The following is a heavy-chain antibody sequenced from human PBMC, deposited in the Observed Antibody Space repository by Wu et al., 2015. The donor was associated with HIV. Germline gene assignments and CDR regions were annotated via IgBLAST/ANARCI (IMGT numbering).Heavy chain of an antibody. CDR1: GYTLSKLY. CDR3: ATLIRYNLNDKADAFDF. D-gene: IGHD1-1*01. CDR2: FDPEEGKT. J-gene: IGHJ3*01. Sequence: QDQLVQSGAEVKKPGASVKVSCKVSGYTLSKLYMNWVRQAPGKGLEWMGGFDPEEGKTIYAQKFQGRVTLTEDTSTDTAYMELTRLRSEDTAVYYCATLIRYNLNDKADAFDFWGHGTMVTVSS. V-gene: IGHV1-24*01.